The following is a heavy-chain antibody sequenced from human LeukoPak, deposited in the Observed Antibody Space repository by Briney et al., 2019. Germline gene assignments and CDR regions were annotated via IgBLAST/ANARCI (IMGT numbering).Heavy chain of an antibody. Sequence: VASVKVSCKASEYSFTSHVIHWLRQAPGQRFEWMGWIGGGSGRTNYSQTFQDRVTITRDTSATTSYMEMRSLRYEDTAIFYCARGYYYDSSGYYFDSWGQGTLVTVSS. D-gene: IGHD3-22*01. CDR3: ARGYYYDSSGYYFDS. CDR1: EYSFTSHV. CDR2: IGGGSGRT. V-gene: IGHV1-3*01. J-gene: IGHJ4*02.